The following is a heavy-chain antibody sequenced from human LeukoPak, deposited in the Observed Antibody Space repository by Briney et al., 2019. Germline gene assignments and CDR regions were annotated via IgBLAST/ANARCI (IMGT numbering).Heavy chain of an antibody. V-gene: IGHV3-23*01. CDR2: ISGSGIST. D-gene: IGHD3-9*01. J-gene: IGHJ4*02. CDR3: ARAQYSDILTGPSDY. CDR1: GCSVSSYA. Sequence: GESLRLSCAASGCSVSSYARSWVRQAPGKGLEWVSGISGSGISTHYADSVKGRFTISRDKSKYTLYLQMNSLRVEDTAVYYCARAQYSDILTGPSDYWGQGTLVTVSS.